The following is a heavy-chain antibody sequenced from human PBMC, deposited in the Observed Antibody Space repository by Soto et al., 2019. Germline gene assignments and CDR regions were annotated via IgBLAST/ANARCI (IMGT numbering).Heavy chain of an antibody. J-gene: IGHJ4*02. CDR3: ARGRGWYDY. D-gene: IGHD6-19*01. CDR1: GYIFNRYV. Sequence: QVQLVQSGAEVKKPGASVKVSCKASGYIFNRYVMHWVRQAPGQRPEWMGWIDAGNGKTKYSEKFQCRVTITRDTSASTAYMELTTLRSEDTAVYYCARGRGWYDYWGQGIQVIVSS. CDR2: IDAGNGKT. V-gene: IGHV1-3*01.